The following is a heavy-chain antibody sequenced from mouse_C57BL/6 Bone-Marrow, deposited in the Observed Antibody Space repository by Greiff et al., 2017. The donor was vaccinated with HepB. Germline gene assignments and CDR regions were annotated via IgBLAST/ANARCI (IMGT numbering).Heavy chain of an antibody. Sequence: VQLQQSGPELVKPGASVKISCKASGYSFTSYYIHWVKQRPGQGLEWIGWIYPGSGNTKYNEKFKGKATLTADTSSSTAYMQLSSLTSEDSAVYYCARLGDYYGSSYGLYYAMDYWGQGTSVTVSS. J-gene: IGHJ4*01. CDR3: ARLGDYYGSSYGLYYAMDY. V-gene: IGHV1-66*01. CDR1: GYSFTSYY. D-gene: IGHD1-1*01. CDR2: IYPGSGNT.